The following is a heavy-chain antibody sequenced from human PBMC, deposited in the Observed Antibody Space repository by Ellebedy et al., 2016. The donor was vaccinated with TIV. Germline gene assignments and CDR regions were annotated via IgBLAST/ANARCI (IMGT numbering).Heavy chain of an antibody. Sequence: SETLSLXXGVPGGSSSGYYWSWIRQAPGKGLEWIGEINHSGSTSDNPSLKSRVTMSVDTSKNQFSMSLTSVTAADTAMYFCARRVGGAYASWGQGTLVTVAS. CDR3: ARRVGGAYAS. V-gene: IGHV4-34*01. CDR1: GGSSSGYY. J-gene: IGHJ5*02. D-gene: IGHD4-23*01. CDR2: INHSGST.